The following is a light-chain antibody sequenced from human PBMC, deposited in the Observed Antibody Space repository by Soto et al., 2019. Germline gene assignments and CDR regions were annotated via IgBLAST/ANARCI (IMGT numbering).Light chain of an antibody. CDR1: GSDIGGYNY. J-gene: IGLJ2*01. Sequence: QSALTQPASVSGSPGQSITFSCTGTGSDIGGYNYVSWYQHHPGKAPKLMIYEVSNRPSGVSNRFSGSKSGNTASLTISGLQAEDEADYYCSSYTSSSTVVFGGGTKLTVL. CDR2: EVS. V-gene: IGLV2-14*01. CDR3: SSYTSSSTVV.